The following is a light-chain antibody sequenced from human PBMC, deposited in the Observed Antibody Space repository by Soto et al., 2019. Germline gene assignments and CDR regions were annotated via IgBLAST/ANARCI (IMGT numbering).Light chain of an antibody. V-gene: IGKV3-20*01. Sequence: EIVMTQSPATLSVSPGERATLPCRASQSVSSSLAWYQQKPGQAPRLLIYGASSRATGIPDRFSGSGSGTDFTLTISRLEPEDFAVYYCQQYGSSRTFGQGTKVDIK. CDR3: QQYGSSRT. J-gene: IGKJ1*01. CDR1: QSVSSS. CDR2: GAS.